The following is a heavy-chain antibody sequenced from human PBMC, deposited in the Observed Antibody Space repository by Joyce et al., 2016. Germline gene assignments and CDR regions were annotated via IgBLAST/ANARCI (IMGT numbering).Heavy chain of an antibody. CDR2: ISYYGIYK. D-gene: IGHD6-25*01. V-gene: IGHV3-30*18. CDR3: AKILTATYSSGWFLDY. CDR1: GLTLRNYG. J-gene: IGHJ4*02. Sequence: QVQLVESGGGVVQPGRSLRLSCAASGLTLRNYGVTWVRQAPGKGLKLVSVISYYGIYKYYAGSVKGRFTISRDNSKNTVFLAMNSLRTEDTAVYYCAKILTATYSSGWFLDYWGQGTLVTVSS.